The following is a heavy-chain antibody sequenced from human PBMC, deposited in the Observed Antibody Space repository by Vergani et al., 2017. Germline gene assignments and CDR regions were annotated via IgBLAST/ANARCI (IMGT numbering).Heavy chain of an antibody. J-gene: IGHJ3*02. V-gene: IGHV1-2*02. CDR3: ARVYGYYYDSSGKGAFDI. CDR1: GYTLTELS. Sequence: QVQLVQSGAEVKKPGASVKVSCKVSGYTLTELSMHWVRQAPGQGLEWMGWINPNSGGTNYAQKFQGRVTMTRDTSISTAYMELSRLRSDDTAVYYCARVYGYYYDSSGKGAFDIWGQGTMVTVSS. CDR2: INPNSGGT. D-gene: IGHD3-22*01.